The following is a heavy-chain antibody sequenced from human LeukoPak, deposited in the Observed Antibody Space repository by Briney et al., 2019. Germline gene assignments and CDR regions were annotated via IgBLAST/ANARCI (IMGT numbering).Heavy chain of an antibody. J-gene: IGHJ4*02. CDR2: ISDTGGLT. D-gene: IGHD1-26*01. CDR1: QFTFRRYG. CDR3: AKGDWESGDTGYFDY. V-gene: IGHV3-23*01. Sequence: GGSLRLSCVDSQFTFRRYGMSWARQAPGKGLEWVSAISDTGGLTYCPPSMKGRFTISRDNSRNTVFLQMESLRPEDTAVYYCAKGDWESGDTGYFDYWGQETLGTVSS.